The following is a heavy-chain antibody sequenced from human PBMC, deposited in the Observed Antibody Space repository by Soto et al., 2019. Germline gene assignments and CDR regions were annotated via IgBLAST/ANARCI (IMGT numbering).Heavy chain of an antibody. CDR3: AREYCSGGSCYAHFDY. CDR2: INHSGST. Sequence: SETLSLTFAVYGLSFSGYYWTWIRKPQGTGLEWIGEINHSGSTNYNPSLKSRVTISVDTSKNQFSLKLSSVTAADTAVYYCAREYCSGGSCYAHFDYWGQGTLVTVS. CDR1: GLSFSGYY. V-gene: IGHV4-34*01. D-gene: IGHD2-15*01. J-gene: IGHJ4*02.